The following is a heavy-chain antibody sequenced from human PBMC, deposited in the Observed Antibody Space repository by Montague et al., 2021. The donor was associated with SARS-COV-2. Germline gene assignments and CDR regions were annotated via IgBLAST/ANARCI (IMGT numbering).Heavy chain of an antibody. CDR2: IYHSGST. J-gene: IGHJ4*02. CDR3: ARDVRYYDVWSVRAQTSPDY. CDR1: GYSISSGYY. V-gene: IGHV4-38-2*02. Sequence: SETLSLTCTVSGYSISSGYYWGWIRQPPGKGLEWIGSIYHSGSTYYNPXXKSRVTISEDTSKNQFSLKLSSVTAADTAVYYCARDVRYYDVWSVRAQTSPDYWGQGTQVTVSS. D-gene: IGHD3-3*01.